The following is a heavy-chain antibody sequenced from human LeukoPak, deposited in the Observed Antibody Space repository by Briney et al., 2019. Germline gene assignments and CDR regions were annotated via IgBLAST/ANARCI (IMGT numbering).Heavy chain of an antibody. J-gene: IGHJ4*02. V-gene: IGHV4-39*01. D-gene: IGHD3-22*01. CDR1: GGSISSSSYY. Sequence: SETLSLTCTVSGGSISSSSYYWGWIRQPPGKGLEWIGSIYYSGSTYYNPFLKSRVTISVDTSKNQFSLKLSSVTAADTAVYYCARHSYDSSGYIPGDYWGQGTLVTVSS. CDR2: IYYSGST. CDR3: ARHSYDSSGYIPGDY.